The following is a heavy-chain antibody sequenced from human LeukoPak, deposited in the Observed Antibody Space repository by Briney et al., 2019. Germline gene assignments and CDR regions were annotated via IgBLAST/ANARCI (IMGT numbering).Heavy chain of an antibody. CDR2: IQYDGSNK. CDR1: GFTFSSYG. V-gene: IGHV3-30*02. D-gene: IGHD1-26*01. Sequence: GGSLRLSCAASGFTFSSYGMHWVRQAPGKGLEWVAFIQYDGSNKYYADSVKGRFTISRDSSENTLYLQMNSLRSDDTAIYYCARDPLRRGTSYLDNWGQGTLVTVAS. CDR3: ARDPLRRGTSYLDN. J-gene: IGHJ4*02.